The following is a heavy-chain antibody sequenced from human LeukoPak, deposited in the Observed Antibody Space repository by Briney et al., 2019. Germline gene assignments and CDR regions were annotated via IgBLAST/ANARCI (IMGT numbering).Heavy chain of an antibody. V-gene: IGHV3-21*01. CDR3: ARSPLGHFYDILIGYYMYFDY. Sequence: GGSLRLSCAASGFTFSSYSMNWVRQAPGKGLEWVSSISSSSSYIYYADSVKGRFTISRDNAKNSLYLQMNSLRAEDTAVYYCARSPLGHFYDILIGYYMYFDYWGQGTLVTVSS. J-gene: IGHJ4*02. CDR2: ISSSSSYI. D-gene: IGHD3-9*01. CDR1: GFTFSSYS.